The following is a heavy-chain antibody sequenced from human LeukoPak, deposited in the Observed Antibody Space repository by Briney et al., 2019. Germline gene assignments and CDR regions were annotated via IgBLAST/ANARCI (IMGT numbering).Heavy chain of an antibody. Sequence: GASVKVSCKASGYTFTGYYMHWVRQAPGQGPEWMGWINPNSGGTNYAQKFQGRVTMTRDTSISTAYMELSRLRSDDTAVYYCAREGVVPAASNRGDYWGQGTLVTVSS. J-gene: IGHJ4*02. D-gene: IGHD2-2*01. CDR3: AREGVVPAASNRGDY. CDR1: GYTFTGYY. V-gene: IGHV1-2*02. CDR2: INPNSGGT.